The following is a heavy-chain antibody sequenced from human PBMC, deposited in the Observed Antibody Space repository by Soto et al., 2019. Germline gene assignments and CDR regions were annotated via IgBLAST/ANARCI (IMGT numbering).Heavy chain of an antibody. J-gene: IGHJ5*02. CDR3: XXVWDSSGSNWFDP. CDR2: ISGSGGST. CDR1: GFTFSSYA. V-gene: IGHV3-23*01. D-gene: IGHD3-22*01. Sequence: EVQLLESGGGLVQPGGSLRLSCAASGFTFSSYAMSWVRQAPGKGLEWVSAISGSGGSTYYADSVKGRFTISRDNSKNTLYLQMNSLRAEDTAVYYCXXVWDSSGSNWFDPWGQGTLVTVSS.